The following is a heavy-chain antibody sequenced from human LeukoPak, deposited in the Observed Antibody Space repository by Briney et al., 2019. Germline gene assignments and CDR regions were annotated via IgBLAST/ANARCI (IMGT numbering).Heavy chain of an antibody. Sequence: GGSLRLSCAASGFNFRTYWMSWVRQAPGKGLEWVANIKQDGSEKYYVDSVKGRFIISRDNAKNSLYPQMNSLRAEDTAVYRCARDSQWSITDYWGQGTLVTVSS. J-gene: IGHJ4*02. V-gene: IGHV3-7*01. CDR1: GFNFRTYW. CDR3: ARDSQWSITDY. D-gene: IGHD2-8*02. CDR2: IKQDGSEK.